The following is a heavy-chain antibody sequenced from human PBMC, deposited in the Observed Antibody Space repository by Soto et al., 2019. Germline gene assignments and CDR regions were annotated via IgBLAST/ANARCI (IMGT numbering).Heavy chain of an antibody. J-gene: IGHJ4*02. CDR3: ARDRYNIPSPNYFDY. CDR2: IWYDGSNK. CDR1: GFTFSSYD. Sequence: PGGSLRLSCAASGFTFSSYDMHWVRQAPGKGLEWVAVIWYDGSNKYYADSVKGRFTISRDNSKNTLYLQMNSLRAEDTAVYYCARDRYNIPSPNYFDYWGQGTLVTVSS. D-gene: IGHD2-2*02. V-gene: IGHV3-33*01.